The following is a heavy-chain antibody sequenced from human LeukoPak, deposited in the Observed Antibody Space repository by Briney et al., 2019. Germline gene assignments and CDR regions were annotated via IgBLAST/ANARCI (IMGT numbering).Heavy chain of an antibody. D-gene: IGHD3-22*01. Sequence: SGPTLVNPTQTLTLTCTFSGFSLSTSGMCVSWVRQPPGKALEWLARIDWDDDKYYSTSLKTRLTISKDTSKNQVVLKMTNMDPVDTATYYCARIHGAYDSSGYSSPFDYWGQGTLVTVSS. CDR2: IDWDDDK. J-gene: IGHJ4*02. CDR3: ARIHGAYDSSGYSSPFDY. V-gene: IGHV2-70*11. CDR1: GFSLSTSGMC.